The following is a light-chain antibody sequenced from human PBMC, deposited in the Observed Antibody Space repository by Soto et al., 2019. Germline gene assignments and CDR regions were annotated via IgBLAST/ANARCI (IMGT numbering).Light chain of an antibody. CDR2: RIS. V-gene: IGKV3-20*01. CDR1: QSVGRNY. CDR3: QQYDNAPQT. Sequence: EIVLTQSPGTLSLSPGERATLSCRASQSVGRNYLAWYQQKPGQAPRLLIHRISTRATGIPDRFSGSGFAIDFTLTISRLEPEDFAVYYCQQYDNAPQTFGQGIRVEIK. J-gene: IGKJ1*01.